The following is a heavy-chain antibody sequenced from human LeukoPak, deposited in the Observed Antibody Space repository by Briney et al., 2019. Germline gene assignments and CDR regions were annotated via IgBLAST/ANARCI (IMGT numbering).Heavy chain of an antibody. CDR2: ISGSGGST. Sequence: GGSQRLSCAASGFTFSSYWMSWVRQAPGKGLEWVSAISGSGGSTYYADSVKGRFTIFRDNSKNTLYLQMNSLRAEDTAVYYCAKELAVAGTVVDYWGQGTLVTVSS. CDR3: AKELAVAGTVVDY. V-gene: IGHV3-23*01. D-gene: IGHD6-19*01. J-gene: IGHJ4*02. CDR1: GFTFSSYW.